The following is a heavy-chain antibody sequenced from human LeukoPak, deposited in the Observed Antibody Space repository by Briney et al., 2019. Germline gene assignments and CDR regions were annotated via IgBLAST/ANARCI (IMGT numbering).Heavy chain of an antibody. J-gene: IGHJ3*02. D-gene: IGHD1-1*01. Sequence: GGSLRLSCAASGFTFSSYWMSWVRQAPGKGLEWVANIKQDGSERYYVDSVKGRFTISRDNAKNSLYLQMNSLRAEDTAVYYCAREGYRAAFDIWGQGTMVTVSS. CDR3: AREGYRAAFDI. CDR1: GFTFSSYW. CDR2: IKQDGSER. V-gene: IGHV3-7*01.